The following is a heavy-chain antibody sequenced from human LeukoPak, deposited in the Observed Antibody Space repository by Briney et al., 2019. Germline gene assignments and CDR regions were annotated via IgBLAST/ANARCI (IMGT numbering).Heavy chain of an antibody. Sequence: ASVKVSCKASGYTFTSYGISWVRQDPGQGLEWMGWISAYNGNTNDAQKLQGRVTMTTDTSTSTAYMELRSLRSDDTAVYYCARDTWIQLSGATYSYGMDVWGQGTTVTVSS. CDR3: ARDTWIQLSGATYSYGMDV. J-gene: IGHJ6*02. V-gene: IGHV1-18*01. CDR1: GYTFTSYG. D-gene: IGHD5-18*01. CDR2: ISAYNGNT.